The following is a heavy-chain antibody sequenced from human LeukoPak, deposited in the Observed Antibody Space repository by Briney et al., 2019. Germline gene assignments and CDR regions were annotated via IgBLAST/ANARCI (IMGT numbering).Heavy chain of an antibody. J-gene: IGHJ4*02. CDR3: ARAGAYSGGNAY. V-gene: IGHV1-69*04. D-gene: IGHD1-26*01. CDR2: IVPMLGSA. Sequence: SVKVSCKASGGSFSSYGISWVRQAPGQGLEWMGRIVPMLGSATYSQKFQGRVTISADKATSTAYMELRSLTSEDTAVYYCARAGAYSGGNAYWGQGTLVTVSS. CDR1: GGSFSSYG.